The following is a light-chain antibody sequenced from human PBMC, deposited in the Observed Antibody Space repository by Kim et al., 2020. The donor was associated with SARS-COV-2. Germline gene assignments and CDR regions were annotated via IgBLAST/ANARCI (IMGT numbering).Light chain of an antibody. CDR1: SSDVGGYNY. Sequence: QSALTQPASVSGSPGQSITISCTGTSSDVGGYNYVSWYQQHPGKAPKLMIYDVSKRPSGVSNRFSCSKSGNTASLPISGLQAEDEADYYCSSYTSSSTFGWVFGGGTQLTVL. V-gene: IGLV2-14*01. CDR3: SSYTSSSTFGWV. J-gene: IGLJ3*02. CDR2: DVS.